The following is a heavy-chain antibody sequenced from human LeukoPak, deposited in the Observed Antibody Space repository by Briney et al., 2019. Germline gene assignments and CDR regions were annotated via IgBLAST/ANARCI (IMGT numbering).Heavy chain of an antibody. J-gene: IGHJ3*02. CDR3: ARVPYAYHAFDI. Sequence: SETLSLTCTVSGGSISSYYWSWIRQPPGKGLEWIGYIYYSGSTNYNPSLKSRVTISVDTSKNQFSLKLSSVTAADTAVYYCARVPYAYHAFDIWGQGTMVTVSS. CDR2: IYYSGST. V-gene: IGHV4-59*01. CDR1: GGSISSYY. D-gene: IGHD2-2*01.